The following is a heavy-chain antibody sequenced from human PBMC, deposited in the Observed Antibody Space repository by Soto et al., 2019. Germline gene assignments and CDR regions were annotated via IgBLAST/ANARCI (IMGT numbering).Heavy chain of an antibody. Sequence: EVQLVESGGGLDQPGGSLKLSCAASGFTFSGSAMHWVRQASGKGLEWVGRIRSKANSYATAYAASVKGRFTISRDDSKNTAYLHMNSLKTEDTAVYYCTAWNSGSQTNYWGQGTLVTVSS. CDR1: GFTFSGSA. CDR3: TAWNSGSQTNY. D-gene: IGHD1-26*01. V-gene: IGHV3-73*02. CDR2: IRSKANSYAT. J-gene: IGHJ4*02.